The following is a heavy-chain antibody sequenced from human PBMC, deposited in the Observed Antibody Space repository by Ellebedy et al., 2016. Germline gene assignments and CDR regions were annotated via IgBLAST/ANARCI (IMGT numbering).Heavy chain of an antibody. Sequence: SETLSLTXTVSGGSISSYYWSWIRQPAGKGLEWIGRIYTSGSTNYNPSLKSRVTMSVDTSKNQFSLKLSSVTAADTAVYYCSLSIAAAGIDRAEYFQHWGQGTLVTVSS. D-gene: IGHD6-13*01. CDR1: GGSISSYY. V-gene: IGHV4-4*07. CDR3: SLSIAAAGIDRAEYFQH. J-gene: IGHJ1*01. CDR2: IYTSGST.